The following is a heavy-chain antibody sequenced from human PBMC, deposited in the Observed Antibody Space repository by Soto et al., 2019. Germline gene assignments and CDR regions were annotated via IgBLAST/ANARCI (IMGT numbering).Heavy chain of an antibody. V-gene: IGHV4-59*01. CDR3: ARYNDYGDAFDI. D-gene: IGHD4-17*01. CDR1: GGSISSYY. Sequence: QVQLQESGPGLVKPSETLSLTCTVSGGSISSYYWSWIRQPPGKGLEWIGYIYYTGSTNYNPSLKSRVGISVDTSKNQFSLKLSSVTAADTDVYYCARYNDYGDAFDIWGQGTMVTVSS. CDR2: IYYTGST. J-gene: IGHJ3*02.